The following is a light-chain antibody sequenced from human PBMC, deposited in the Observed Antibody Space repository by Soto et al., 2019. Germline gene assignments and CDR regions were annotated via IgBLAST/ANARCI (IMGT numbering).Light chain of an antibody. J-gene: IGKJ1*01. CDR2: GAS. Sequence: DIVMTQSPCTLSSSTGDRATLSCRASRSVSNNYVAWYQRKPGQAPRLLIYGASSRATDVPRRFSGSGSGTDFTLTITRLEPEDFAVYYCQQYGSSPPMFGQGTKVESK. CDR1: RSVSNNY. V-gene: IGKV3-20*01. CDR3: QQYGSSPPM.